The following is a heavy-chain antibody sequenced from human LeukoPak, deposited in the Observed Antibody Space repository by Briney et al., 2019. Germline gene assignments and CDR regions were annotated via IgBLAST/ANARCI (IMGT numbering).Heavy chain of an antibody. D-gene: IGHD3-22*01. CDR2: IIPIFGTA. V-gene: IGHV1-69*13. Sequence: SVKVSCKASGYTFTSYAMNWVRQAPGQGLKWMGGIIPIFGTANYAQKFQGRVTITADESTSTAYMELSRLRSDDTAVYYCARDRPRPGYDSRGYYYSDYFDYWGQGTLVTVSS. CDR1: GYTFTSYA. CDR3: ARDRPRPGYDSRGYYYSDYFDY. J-gene: IGHJ4*02.